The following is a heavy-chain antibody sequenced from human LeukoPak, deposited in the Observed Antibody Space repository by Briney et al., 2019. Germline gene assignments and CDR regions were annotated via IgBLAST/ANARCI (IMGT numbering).Heavy chain of an antibody. CDR3: ARDRDSSSFDAFDI. CDR1: GFSFSIHG. J-gene: IGHJ3*02. Sequence: GGSLRLSCEASGFSFSIHGMHWVRQAPGKGLEWVSVIYSGGSTYYADSVKGRFTISRDNSKNTLYLQMNSLRAEDTAVYYCARDRDSSSFDAFDIWGQGTMVTVSS. V-gene: IGHV3-53*01. D-gene: IGHD6-6*01. CDR2: IYSGGST.